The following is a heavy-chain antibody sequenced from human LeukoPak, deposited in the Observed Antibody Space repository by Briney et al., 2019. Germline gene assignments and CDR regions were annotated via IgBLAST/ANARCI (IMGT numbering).Heavy chain of an antibody. CDR2: VQHIGGET. J-gene: IGHJ6*03. V-gene: IGHV3-7*01. Sequence: PGGSLRLSCAGSGFTFSNSWMGWVRQAPGKGLEWVANVQHIGGETYYVDSVKGRFTISRDNAKNSLYLQMNSLRAEDTAVYYCARDQGGYGYYYMDVWGKGTTVTVSS. CDR3: ARDQGGYGYYYMDV. D-gene: IGHD5-18*01. CDR1: GFTFSNSW.